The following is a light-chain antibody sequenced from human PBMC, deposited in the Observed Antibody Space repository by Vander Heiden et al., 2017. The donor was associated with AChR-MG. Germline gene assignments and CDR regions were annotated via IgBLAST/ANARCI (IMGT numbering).Light chain of an antibody. Sequence: AIRMTQSPSSFSASTGDRVTITCRASQVISSYLAWYQQKPGKAPKLLIYAASTLQSGVPSRFSGSGSGTDFTLTISCLQSEDFATYYCQQYYSYPLLTFGGGTKVEIK. CDR1: QVISSY. CDR2: AAS. V-gene: IGKV1-8*01. J-gene: IGKJ4*01. CDR3: QQYYSYPLLT.